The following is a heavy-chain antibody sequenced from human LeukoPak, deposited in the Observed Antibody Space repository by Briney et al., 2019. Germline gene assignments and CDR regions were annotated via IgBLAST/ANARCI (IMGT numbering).Heavy chain of an antibody. D-gene: IGHD2-8*01. J-gene: IGHJ6*03. Sequence: GESLKISCKGSGYSFPSYWIGWVRQMPGKGLEWMGIIYHGDSDNRYSPSFQGQVTISADKSISTDYPQWSSLKASDTAMYYCARHVSSAPRNYYYYMDVWGKGTTVTVSS. V-gene: IGHV5-51*01. CDR1: GYSFPSYW. CDR2: IYHGDSDN. CDR3: ARHVSSAPRNYYYYMDV.